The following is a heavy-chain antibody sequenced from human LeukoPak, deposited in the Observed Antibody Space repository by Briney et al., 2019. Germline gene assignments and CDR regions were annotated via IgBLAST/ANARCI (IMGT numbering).Heavy chain of an antibody. J-gene: IGHJ5*02. D-gene: IGHD3-3*01. V-gene: IGHV4-4*07. CDR3: AREIYYDFWSGYFWFDP. CDR1: GGSISSYY. CDR2: IYTSGST. Sequence: SETLSLTCTVSGGSISSYYWSWIRQPAGKGLEWIGRIYTSGSTNYNPSLKSRVTMSVDTSKNQFSLKLSSVTAADTAVYYCAREIYYDFWSGYFWFDPWGQGTLVTVSS.